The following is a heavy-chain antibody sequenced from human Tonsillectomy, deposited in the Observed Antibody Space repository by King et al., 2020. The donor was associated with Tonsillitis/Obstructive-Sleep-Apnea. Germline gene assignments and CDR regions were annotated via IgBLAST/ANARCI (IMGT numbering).Heavy chain of an antibody. CDR1: GFTFSSYS. Sequence: VQLVESGGGLVKPGGSLRLSCAASGFTFSSYSMNWVRQAPGKGLEWVSSISSSSSYIYYADSVEGRFTISRDNAKNSLYLQMNSLRAEDTAVYYCARPLSPLYCMDVWGKGTTVTVSS. J-gene: IGHJ6*03. CDR3: ARPLSPLYCMDV. CDR2: ISSSSSYI. V-gene: IGHV3-21*01. D-gene: IGHD3-16*02.